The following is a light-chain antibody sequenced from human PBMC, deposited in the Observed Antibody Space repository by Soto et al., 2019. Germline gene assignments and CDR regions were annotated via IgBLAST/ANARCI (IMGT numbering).Light chain of an antibody. CDR3: QQYNSYWT. V-gene: IGKV1-5*03. Sequence: QMTQSPSTLSASVGDRVTISCRASQSVGSWLAWYQQKPGKAPNLLIYKASNLQSGVPLRFSGSGSGTEFILTISSLQPDDSGTYYCQQYNSYWTFGQGTKVE. CDR2: KAS. J-gene: IGKJ1*01. CDR1: QSVGSW.